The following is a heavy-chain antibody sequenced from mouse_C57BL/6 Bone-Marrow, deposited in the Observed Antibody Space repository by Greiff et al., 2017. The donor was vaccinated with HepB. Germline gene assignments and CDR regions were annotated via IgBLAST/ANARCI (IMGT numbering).Heavy chain of an antibody. D-gene: IGHD2-5*01. Sequence: EVQLQQSGPVLVKPGASVKMSCKASGYTFTDYYMNWVKQSHGKSLEWIGVINPYNGGTSYNQKFKGKATLTVDKSSSTAYMELNSLTSEDSAVYYCARNYSKGWFAYWGQGTLVTVSA. V-gene: IGHV1-19*01. J-gene: IGHJ3*01. CDR3: ARNYSKGWFAY. CDR2: INPYNGGT. CDR1: GYTFTDYY.